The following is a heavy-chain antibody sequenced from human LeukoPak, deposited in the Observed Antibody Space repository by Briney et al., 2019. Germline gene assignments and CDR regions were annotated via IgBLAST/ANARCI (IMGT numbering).Heavy chain of an antibody. Sequence: GASVKVSCKASGYTFTSYDINWVRQATGQGLEWMGWMNPNSGNTGYAQKFQGRVTMTRNTSISTAYMELSSLRSEDTAVYYCARDTGISGYIDYWGQGTLVTVSS. CDR1: GYTFTSYD. J-gene: IGHJ4*02. CDR2: MNPNSGNT. V-gene: IGHV1-8*01. D-gene: IGHD6-13*01. CDR3: ARDTGISGYIDY.